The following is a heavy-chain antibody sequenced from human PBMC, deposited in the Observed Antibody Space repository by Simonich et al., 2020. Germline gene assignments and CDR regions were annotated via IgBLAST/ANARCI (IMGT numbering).Heavy chain of an antibody. CDR2: INPNRGGT. J-gene: IGHJ3*02. CDR1: GYTFTGYY. D-gene: IGHD6-6*01. Sequence: QVQLVQSGAEVKKPGASVKVSCKASGYTFTGYYMHWVRQAPGQGLEVVGGINPNRGGTNYAQRFKGRVTMNRDTSISTAYRELSRLRSDDTAVYYCARARLYSSSHAFDIWGQGTMVTVSS. CDR3: ARARLYSSSHAFDI. V-gene: IGHV1-2*02.